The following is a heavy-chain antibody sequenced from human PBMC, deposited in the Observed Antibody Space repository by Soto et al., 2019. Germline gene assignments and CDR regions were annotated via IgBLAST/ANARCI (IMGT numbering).Heavy chain of an antibody. D-gene: IGHD1-26*01. CDR3: ARDDGRMILDY. J-gene: IGHJ4*02. CDR1: GFAFNTYS. Sequence: EVQLVESGGGPVKPGGSLRLSCAASGFAFNTYSMNWVRQAPGKGLEWVAFITRSSSYIYYADSVRGRFTLSRDNANNSLSLQMNSLTAEDTAIYYCARDDGRMILDYWGQGTLVTFSS. V-gene: IGHV3-21*06. CDR2: ITRSSSYI.